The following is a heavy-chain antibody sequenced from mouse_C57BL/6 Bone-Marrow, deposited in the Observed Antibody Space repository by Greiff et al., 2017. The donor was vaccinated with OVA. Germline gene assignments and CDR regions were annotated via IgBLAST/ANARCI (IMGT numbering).Heavy chain of an antibody. CDR1: GYTFTDYY. J-gene: IGHJ3*01. CDR3: ALSRKAY. CDR2: INPYNGGT. D-gene: IGHD1-1*01. V-gene: IGHV1-19*01. Sequence: DVKLQESGPVLVKPGASVKMSCKASGYTFTDYYMNWVKQSHGKSLEWIGVINPYNGGTSYNQKFKGKATLTVDKSSSTAYMELNSLTSEDSAVYYCALSRKAYWGQGTLVTVSA.